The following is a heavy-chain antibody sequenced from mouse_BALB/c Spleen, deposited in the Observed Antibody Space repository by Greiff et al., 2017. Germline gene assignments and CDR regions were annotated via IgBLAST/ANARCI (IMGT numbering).Heavy chain of an antibody. Sequence: EVQLVESGGDLVKPGGSRKLSCAASGFTFSSFGMHWVRQAPEKGLEWVAYISSGSSTIYYADTVKGRFTISRDNPKNTLFLQMTSLRSEDTAMYYCAREALLGRENYFDYWGQGTTLTVSS. V-gene: IGHV5-17*02. J-gene: IGHJ2*01. CDR2: ISSGSSTI. D-gene: IGHD4-1*01. CDR1: GFTFSSFG. CDR3: AREALLGRENYFDY.